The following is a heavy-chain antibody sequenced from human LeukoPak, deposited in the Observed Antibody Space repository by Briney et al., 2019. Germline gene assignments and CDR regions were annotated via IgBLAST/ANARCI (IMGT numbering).Heavy chain of an antibody. CDR2: IRHDGSYQ. Sequence: GGSLRLSCAAFGFTFSSYGMHWVRQTPGKGLEWVAFIRHDGSYQQYADSVKGRFTASRDNSKDMVYLQMNSLRTEDTAVYYCAKNRDSSDYPRDFDFWGQGALVTVSS. V-gene: IGHV3-30*02. CDR1: GFTFSSYG. CDR3: AKNRDSSDYPRDFDF. D-gene: IGHD3-22*01. J-gene: IGHJ4*02.